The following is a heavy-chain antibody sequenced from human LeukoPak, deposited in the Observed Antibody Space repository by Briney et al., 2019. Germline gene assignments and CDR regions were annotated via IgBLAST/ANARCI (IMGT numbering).Heavy chain of an antibody. CDR1: GFTFSSYG. V-gene: IGHV3-30*02. CDR2: IRYDGSNK. CDR3: ARGAIDVTRWFDP. J-gene: IGHJ5*02. Sequence: GGSLRLSCAASGFTFSSYGMHWVRQAPGKGLEWVAFIRYDGSNKYYADSVKGRFTISRDNSKNTLYLQMNSLRAEDTAVYYCARGAIDVTRWFDPWGQGTRVTVSS. D-gene: IGHD3-3*01.